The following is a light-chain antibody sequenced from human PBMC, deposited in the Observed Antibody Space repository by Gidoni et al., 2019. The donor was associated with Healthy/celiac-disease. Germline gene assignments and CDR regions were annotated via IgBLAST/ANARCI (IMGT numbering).Light chain of an antibody. CDR2: AAS. V-gene: IGKV1-39*01. CDR1: QSIISY. CDR3: QQSYSTPPYT. J-gene: IGKJ2*01. Sequence: DIQMTHSPSSLSASVGDTVTITCRASQSIISYLNWYQQKPGKEPNLLIYAASSLQSAVPSRFSGSGSGTDFTLTISSLQPEDFATYYCQQSYSTPPYTFGQGTKLEIK.